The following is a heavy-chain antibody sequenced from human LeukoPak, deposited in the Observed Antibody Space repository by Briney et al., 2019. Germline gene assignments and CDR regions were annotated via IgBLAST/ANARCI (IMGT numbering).Heavy chain of an antibody. CDR2: ISAYNGNT. CDR1: GYTFTSYG. D-gene: IGHD4-23*01. J-gene: IGHJ4*02. V-gene: IGHV1-18*01. Sequence: ASVKVSCKASGYTFTSYGISWVRQAPGQGLEWMGWISAYNGNTNYAQKLQGRVTITAVESMSTAYMELSSLRSEDTAIYCCARGWLAETTVVTPYNYWGQGTLVTVSS. CDR3: ARGWLAETTVVTPYNY.